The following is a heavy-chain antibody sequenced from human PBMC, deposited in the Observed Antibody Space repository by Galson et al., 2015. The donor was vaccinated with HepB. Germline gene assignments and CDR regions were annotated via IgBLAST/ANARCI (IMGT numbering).Heavy chain of an antibody. Sequence: SLRLSCAASGFTFDDYGMHWVRQAPGKGREWVSGISWNSERIGYADSVKGRFTVSRDNAKRSLYLQMNSLGVEDTALYYCVKDIGGDHAHATLEYWGQGTLVTVSS. CDR1: GFTFDDYG. D-gene: IGHD4-17*01. CDR3: VKDIGGDHAHATLEY. CDR2: ISWNSERI. V-gene: IGHV3-9*01. J-gene: IGHJ4*02.